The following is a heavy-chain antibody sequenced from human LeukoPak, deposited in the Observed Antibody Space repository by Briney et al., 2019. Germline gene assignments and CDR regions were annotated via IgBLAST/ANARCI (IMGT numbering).Heavy chain of an antibody. J-gene: IGHJ6*02. CDR1: GGSISSGGYY. Sequence: SETLSLTCTVSGGSISSGGYYWSWIRQHPGKGLEWIGYIYYSGSTYYNPSLESRVTISVDTSKNQFSLKLSSVTAADTAVYYCARESRTMIVPYYGMDVWGQGTTVTVSS. V-gene: IGHV4-31*03. CDR3: ARESRTMIVPYYGMDV. D-gene: IGHD3-22*01. CDR2: IYYSGST.